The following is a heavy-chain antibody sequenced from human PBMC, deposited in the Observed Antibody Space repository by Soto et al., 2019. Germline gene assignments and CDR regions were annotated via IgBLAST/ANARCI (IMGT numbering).Heavy chain of an antibody. V-gene: IGHV4-59*01. CDR2: IYYSGST. Sequence: SETLSLTCTVSGGSISSYYWSWIRQPPGKGLEWIGYIYYSGSTNYNPSLKSRVTISVDTSKNQFSLKLSSVTAADTAVYYCARDDYGDYFDYWGQGTLVTVSS. CDR1: GGSISSYY. CDR3: ARDDYGDYFDY. D-gene: IGHD4-17*01. J-gene: IGHJ4*02.